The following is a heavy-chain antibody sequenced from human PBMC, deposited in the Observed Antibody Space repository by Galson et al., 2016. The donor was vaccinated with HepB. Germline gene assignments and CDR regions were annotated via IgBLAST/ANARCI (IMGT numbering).Heavy chain of an antibody. V-gene: IGHV3-30*03. Sequence: SLRLSCAASGSTFRSHGMHWVRQAPGQGLEWVAVISNEGSVNYYADSVMGRFTISRDNFRNTFFLQMNSLRAEDTAVYFCATEGGVPVTRYAFDIWGQGTMVTVSS. CDR3: ATEGGVPVTRYAFDI. CDR2: ISNEGSVN. J-gene: IGHJ3*02. D-gene: IGHD2-21*02. CDR1: GSTFRSHG.